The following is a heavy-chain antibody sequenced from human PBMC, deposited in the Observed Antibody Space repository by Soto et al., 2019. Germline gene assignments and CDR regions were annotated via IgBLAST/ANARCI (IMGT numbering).Heavy chain of an antibody. V-gene: IGHV4-59*01. D-gene: IGHD6-6*01. CDR2: IYSSGST. J-gene: IGHJ6*02. CDR1: GGSISSYY. CDR3: ARSMAARYYGMDV. Sequence: SETLSLTCTVSGGSISSYYWSWIRQPPGKGLEWIGYIYSSGSTNYNPSLKSRVTISVDTSKNQFSLKLSSVTAADTAVSYCARSMAARYYGMDVWGQGTTVTVSS.